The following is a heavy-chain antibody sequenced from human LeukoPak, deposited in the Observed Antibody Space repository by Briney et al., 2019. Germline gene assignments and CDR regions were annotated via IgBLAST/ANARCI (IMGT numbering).Heavy chain of an antibody. CDR2: IYYTGVT. V-gene: IGHV4-59*11. CDR1: GDSITSHY. J-gene: IGHJ4*02. CDR3: ARSVDYFDNTGPHMMFDY. D-gene: IGHD3-22*01. Sequence: SETLSLTCNVSGDSITSHYWNWIRQPPGKGLEWIGYIYYTGVTKYNPSLTSRVSMPVDTSKNQFFLKMNSVTAADTAVYHCARSVDYFDNTGPHMMFDYWGQGSLVTVSS.